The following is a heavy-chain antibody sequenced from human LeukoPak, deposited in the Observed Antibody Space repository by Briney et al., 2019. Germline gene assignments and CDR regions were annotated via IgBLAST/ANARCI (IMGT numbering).Heavy chain of an antibody. D-gene: IGHD1-20*01. J-gene: IGHJ4*02. Sequence: PSQTLSLTCTVSGDSFSSANYYWTWVPQPPGKGLEWVGYVYYDGSTYYHPSLQSRLAISVDTSKNQFSLNLTSVTAADTAVYYCVRGLTGYSYFFDYWGQGALVTVSS. CDR2: VYYDGST. CDR1: GDSFSSANYY. V-gene: IGHV4-30-4*08. CDR3: VRGLTGYSYFFDY.